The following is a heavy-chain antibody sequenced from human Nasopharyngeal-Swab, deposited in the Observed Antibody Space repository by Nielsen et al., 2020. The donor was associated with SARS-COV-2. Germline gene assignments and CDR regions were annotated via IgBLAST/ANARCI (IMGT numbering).Heavy chain of an antibody. D-gene: IGHD2-2*01. CDR2: IYYSGST. J-gene: IGHJ4*02. Sequence: MRQSPGQGLEWIGYIYYSGSTYYNPSLKSRVTISVDTSKNQFSLKLSSVTAADTAVYYCARDDVYCSSTSCYRAPLNYWGQGTLVTVSS. V-gene: IGHV4-30-4*01. CDR3: ARDDVYCSSTSCYRAPLNY.